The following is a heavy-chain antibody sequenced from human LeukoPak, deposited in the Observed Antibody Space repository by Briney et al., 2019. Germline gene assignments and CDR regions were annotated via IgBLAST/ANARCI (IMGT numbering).Heavy chain of an antibody. CDR2: IRYDGSNK. J-gene: IGHJ4*02. Sequence: GRSLRLSCAASGFTFSSYGMHWVRQAPGKGLEWVAFIRYDGSNKYYADSVKGRFTISRDNSKNTLYLQMNSLRAEDTAVYYCARGRGYSSNYWGQGTLVTVSS. CDR3: ARGRGYSSNY. CDR1: GFTFSSYG. D-gene: IGHD5-18*01. V-gene: IGHV3-30*02.